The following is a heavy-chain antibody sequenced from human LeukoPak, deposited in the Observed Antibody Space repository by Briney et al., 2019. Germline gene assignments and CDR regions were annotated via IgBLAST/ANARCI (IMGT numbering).Heavy chain of an antibody. V-gene: IGHV4-4*02. CDR2: IYRGGSA. Sequence: LETLSLTCTVSGDSISNSRWWTWVRPSPGKGLEWIGEIYRGGSAKYNPSLKSRVTMSMDKSKNQFSLELNSVTAADTAMYYCARVGYNGFGVLDYWGQGNLVTVSS. J-gene: IGHJ4*02. D-gene: IGHD1-26*01. CDR3: ARVGYNGFGVLDY. CDR1: GDSISNSRW.